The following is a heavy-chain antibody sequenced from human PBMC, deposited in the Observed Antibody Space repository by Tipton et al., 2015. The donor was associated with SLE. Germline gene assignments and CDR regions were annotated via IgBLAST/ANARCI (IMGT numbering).Heavy chain of an antibody. D-gene: IGHD2-2*01. V-gene: IGHV1-46*01. Sequence: QSGAEVKKPGASLRVSCKASGYTFTNYYIHWVRQAPGQGLEWMGMISPSGSDIKCAQKFQGRVTMTRATSTSTLYMEMSGLSSDDTAVYYCARHMSVTYANFDVWGQGTVVTVSS. CDR2: ISPSGSDI. J-gene: IGHJ3*01. CDR3: ARHMSVTYANFDV. CDR1: GYTFTNYY.